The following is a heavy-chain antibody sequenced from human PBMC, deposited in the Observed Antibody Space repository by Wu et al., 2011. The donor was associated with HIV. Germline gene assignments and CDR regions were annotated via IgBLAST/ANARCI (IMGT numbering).Heavy chain of an antibody. Sequence: QVQVVQSGAEVKKPGASVKVSCKASGYTFTDYYIHWVRQAPGQGLEWMGGIIPILGTVKYAQKFQGRVTITADKSTSTAYMELSSLRSEDTAVYHCARGPYCSSTSCYAPYFDYWGQGTLVTVSS. D-gene: IGHD2-2*01. CDR3: ARGPYCSSTSCYAPYFDY. CDR1: GYTFTDYY. CDR2: IIPILGTV. J-gene: IGHJ4*02. V-gene: IGHV1-69*06.